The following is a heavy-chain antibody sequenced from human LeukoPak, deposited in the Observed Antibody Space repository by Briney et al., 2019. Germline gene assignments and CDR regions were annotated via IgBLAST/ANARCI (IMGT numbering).Heavy chain of an antibody. CDR2: IYHSGST. J-gene: IGHJ3*02. CDR3: AREDYYDSSGYPFDI. D-gene: IGHD3-22*01. CDR1: GYSISSGYY. Sequence: SETLSLTCTVSGYSISSGYYWGWIRQPPGKGLEWIGSIYHSGSTYYNPSLKSRVTISVDTSKNQFSLKLSSVTAADTAVYYCAREDYYDSSGYPFDIWGQGTMVTVSS. V-gene: IGHV4-38-2*02.